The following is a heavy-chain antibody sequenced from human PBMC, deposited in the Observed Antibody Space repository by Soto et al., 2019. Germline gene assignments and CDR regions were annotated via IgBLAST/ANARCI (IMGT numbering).Heavy chain of an antibody. Sequence: SETLSLTCTVSGGSISSYYWSWIRQPAGKGLEWIGRIDTSGGTNTNPSLKSRVTMSVDTSKNQFSLKLSSVTAADTAVYYCARESRGLVVPDAFDIWGQGTMVTVSS. D-gene: IGHD2-2*01. J-gene: IGHJ3*02. CDR1: GGSISSYY. CDR3: ARESRGLVVPDAFDI. V-gene: IGHV4-4*07. CDR2: IDTSGGT.